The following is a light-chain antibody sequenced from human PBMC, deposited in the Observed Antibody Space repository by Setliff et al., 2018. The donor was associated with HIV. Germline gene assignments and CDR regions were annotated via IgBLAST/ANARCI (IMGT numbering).Light chain of an antibody. CDR2: EVN. Sequence: QSALTQPASVSGSPGQSIAISCTGTSSDVGIYNLVSWYQHHPGKAPKLIIYEVNKRPSGVSNRFSGSKSGKTASLTISGLQAEDEADYYCSSYRSSSTLYVFGTGTKVTV. J-gene: IGLJ1*01. V-gene: IGLV2-14*02. CDR3: SSYRSSSTLYV. CDR1: SSDVGIYNL.